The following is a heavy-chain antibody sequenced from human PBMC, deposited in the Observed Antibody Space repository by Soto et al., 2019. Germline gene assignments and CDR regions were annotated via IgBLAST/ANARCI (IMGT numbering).Heavy chain of an antibody. CDR3: AREGDARWLDS. CDR1: GFSVSGWY. Sequence: PGGSARLSCAASGFSVSGWYMDWVRQAPGKGLEWVARLKDRSQNYATEYAASVKDRFTVSRHPSQNSIFLQMNSLKIEDTAVYYCAREGDARWLDSWGQGTLVTVS. CDR2: LKDRSQNYAT. J-gene: IGHJ5*01. D-gene: IGHD1-26*01. V-gene: IGHV3-72*01.